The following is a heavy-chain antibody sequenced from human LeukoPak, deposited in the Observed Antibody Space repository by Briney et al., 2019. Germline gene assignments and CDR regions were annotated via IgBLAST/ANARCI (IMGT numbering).Heavy chain of an antibody. Sequence: SETLSLTCTVSGVSISSSSYYWGWIRQPPGKGLEWIGSIYYSGSTYYNPSLKSRVTISVDTSKNQFSLKLSSVTAADTAVYYCARLELLWFGELLGGVDYWGQGTLVTVSS. D-gene: IGHD3-10*01. CDR2: IYYSGST. CDR3: ARLELLWFGELLGGVDY. J-gene: IGHJ4*02. CDR1: GVSISSSSYY. V-gene: IGHV4-39*01.